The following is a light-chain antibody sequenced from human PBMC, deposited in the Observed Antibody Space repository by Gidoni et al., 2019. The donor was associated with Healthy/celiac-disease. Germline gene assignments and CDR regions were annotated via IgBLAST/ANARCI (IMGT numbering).Light chain of an antibody. CDR3: QQRSNWTT. J-gene: IGKJ1*01. Sequence: EIVLTQSPATLSLSPGERATLSCRASQSVSSYLAWYQQKPGQAPRPLIYDASNRATGIPARFSGSGAGTDFTLNISSLEPEEFAVNYCQQRSNWTTFGQGTKVEIK. V-gene: IGKV3-11*01. CDR2: DAS. CDR1: QSVSSY.